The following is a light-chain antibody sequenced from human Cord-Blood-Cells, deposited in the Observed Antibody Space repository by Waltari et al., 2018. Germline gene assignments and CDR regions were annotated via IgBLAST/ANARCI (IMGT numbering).Light chain of an antibody. V-gene: IGKV1-39*01. Sequence: DIQMTQSPSSLSASVGDRVPITCRASQSISSYLNWYQQKPGKAPTLLIYAASSLQSGVPSRFSGSGSGTDFTLTISSLQPEDFATYYCQQSYSTPYSFGQGTKLGIK. CDR1: QSISSY. J-gene: IGKJ2*03. CDR2: AAS. CDR3: QQSYSTPYS.